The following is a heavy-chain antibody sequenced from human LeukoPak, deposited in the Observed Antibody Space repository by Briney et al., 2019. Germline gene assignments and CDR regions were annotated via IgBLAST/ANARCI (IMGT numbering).Heavy chain of an antibody. D-gene: IGHD3-16*02. Sequence: GGSLRLSCAASGFTFSSYAMSWVRQASGKGLEWVSAISGSGGSTYYADSVKGRFTISRDNSKNTLYLQMNSLRAEDTAVYYCAKVNDYVWGSYHYWGQGTLVTVSS. J-gene: IGHJ4*02. CDR2: ISGSGGST. CDR3: AKVNDYVWGSYHY. CDR1: GFTFSSYA. V-gene: IGHV3-23*01.